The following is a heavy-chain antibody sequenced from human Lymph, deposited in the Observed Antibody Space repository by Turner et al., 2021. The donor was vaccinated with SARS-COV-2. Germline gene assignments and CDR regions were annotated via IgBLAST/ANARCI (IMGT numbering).Heavy chain of an antibody. Sequence: QVQLVGSGGGVVQPGRSLRSSCAASGFTFSTYAILRVRQAAGKGLEWVGVISYDGNNKYYADSVKGRFTISRDNSKNTLYLQMNSLRAKDTAVYYCARYGSGGYFYYGLDVWGQGTTVTVSS. J-gene: IGHJ6*02. D-gene: IGHD3-10*01. CDR1: GFTFSTYA. CDR3: ARYGSGGYFYYGLDV. CDR2: ISYDGNNK. V-gene: IGHV3-30*04.